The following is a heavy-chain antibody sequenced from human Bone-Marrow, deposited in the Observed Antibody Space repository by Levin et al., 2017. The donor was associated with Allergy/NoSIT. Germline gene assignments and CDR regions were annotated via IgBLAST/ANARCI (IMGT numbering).Heavy chain of an antibody. D-gene: IGHD6-13*01. CDR3: ASDEGSSWYRDY. CDR1: GFTFSSYS. V-gene: IGHV3-21*01. J-gene: IGHJ4*02. CDR2: ISSSSSYI. Sequence: PGGSLRLSCAASGFTFSSYSMNWVRQAPGKGLEWVSSISSSSSYIYYADSVKGRFTISRDNAKNSLYLQMNSLRAEDTAVYYCASDEGSSWYRDYWGQGTLVTVSS.